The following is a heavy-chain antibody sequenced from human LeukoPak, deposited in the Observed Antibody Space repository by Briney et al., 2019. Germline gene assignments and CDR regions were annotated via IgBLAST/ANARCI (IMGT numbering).Heavy chain of an antibody. CDR1: GYSFTSYW. CDR3: ARRAELTVTTYRGDYYYGMDV. V-gene: IGHV5-51*01. Sequence: GESLKISGKGSGYSFTSYWIGWVRQMPGKGREGIGIIYPGDSDTRYSPSFQGQVTISADKSIRIAYLRWSSLKASDTAMYYCARRAELTVTTYRGDYYYGMDVWGQATTVTVSS. CDR2: IYPGDSDT. D-gene: IGHD4-17*01. J-gene: IGHJ6*02.